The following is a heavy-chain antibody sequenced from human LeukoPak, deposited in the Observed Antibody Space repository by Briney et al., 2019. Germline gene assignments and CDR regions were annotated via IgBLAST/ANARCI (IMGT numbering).Heavy chain of an antibody. Sequence: SETLSLTCTVSGGSISSYYWSWIRQPPGKGLERIGYIHYSGSTNYNPSLKSRVTISVDTSKNQFSLKLSSVTAADTAVYYCAREDYGVNSYYLDDWGQGTLVTVSS. D-gene: IGHD4-23*01. CDR2: IHYSGST. J-gene: IGHJ4*02. CDR1: GGSISSYY. CDR3: AREDYGVNSYYLDD. V-gene: IGHV4-59*01.